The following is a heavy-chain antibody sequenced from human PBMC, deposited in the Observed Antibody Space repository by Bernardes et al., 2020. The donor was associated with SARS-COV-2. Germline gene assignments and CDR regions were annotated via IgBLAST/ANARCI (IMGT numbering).Heavy chain of an antibody. J-gene: IGHJ5*02. V-gene: IGHV2-5*02. Sequence: SGPTLVKPTQTLTLTCTFSGFSLTTMGVGVGWIRQPPGKALEWIALIYWDDDKRYSPSLNSRLTITKGTSKNQVVLTMTNMDPEDTATYYCAHRRYYFDNSGPDYFDPWGQGILVTVSS. CDR1: GFSLTTMGVG. CDR2: IYWDDDK. D-gene: IGHD3-22*01. CDR3: AHRRYYFDNSGPDYFDP.